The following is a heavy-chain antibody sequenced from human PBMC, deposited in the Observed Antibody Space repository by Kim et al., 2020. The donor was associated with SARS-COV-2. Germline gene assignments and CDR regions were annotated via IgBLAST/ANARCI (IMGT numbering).Heavy chain of an antibody. CDR1: GFTFSSYS. CDR3: ARVMEQQLGHYYYYGMDV. V-gene: IGHV3-21*01. J-gene: IGHJ6*02. CDR2: ISSSSSYI. Sequence: GGSLRLSCAASGFTFSSYSMNWVRQAPGKGLEWVSSISSSSSYIYYADSVKGRFTISRDNAKNSLYLQMNSLRAEDTAVYYCARVMEQQLGHYYYYGMDVWGQGTTVTVSS. D-gene: IGHD6-13*01.